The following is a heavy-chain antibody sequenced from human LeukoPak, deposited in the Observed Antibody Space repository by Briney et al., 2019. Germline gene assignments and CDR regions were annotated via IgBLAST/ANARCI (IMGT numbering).Heavy chain of an antibody. V-gene: IGHV3-23*01. Sequence: GGSLRLSCEVSGLIFSNFAMAWVRQAPGKGLEWLSLITGTSGKTYYAASVKGRFTISRDNAKNTLYLQMNSLRAEDTAVYYCARGPSGYHNTGGQGTLVTVSS. CDR2: ITGTSGKT. D-gene: IGHD5-12*01. J-gene: IGHJ4*02. CDR1: GLIFSNFA. CDR3: ARGPSGYHNT.